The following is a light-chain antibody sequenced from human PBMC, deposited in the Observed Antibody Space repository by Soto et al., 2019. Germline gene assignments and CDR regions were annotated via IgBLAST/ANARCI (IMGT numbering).Light chain of an antibody. CDR2: DAS. CDR1: QTITNW. Sequence: DIQMTQSPSILSASVGDRVTINCRSSQTITNWLAWYQQKPGKAPRLLIYDASSLESWVPSRFSATVSGTEFSLTITSLQPEDFATYYCQQLFDSPITFGQGTRLEIK. V-gene: IGKV1-5*01. CDR3: QQLFDSPIT. J-gene: IGKJ5*01.